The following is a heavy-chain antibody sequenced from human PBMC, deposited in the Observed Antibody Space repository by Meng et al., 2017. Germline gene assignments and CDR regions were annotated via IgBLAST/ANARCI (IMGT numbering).Heavy chain of an antibody. D-gene: IGHD3-9*01. Sequence: LSLTCAASGFTFSSYAMSWVRQAPGKGLEWVSAISGSGGSTYYADSMKGRFTISRDNSKNTLYLQMNSLRAEDTAVYYCARGKDYDILTGRKLYGMDVWGQGTTVTVSS. J-gene: IGHJ6*02. CDR3: ARGKDYDILTGRKLYGMDV. V-gene: IGHV3-23*01. CDR2: ISGSGGST. CDR1: GFTFSSYA.